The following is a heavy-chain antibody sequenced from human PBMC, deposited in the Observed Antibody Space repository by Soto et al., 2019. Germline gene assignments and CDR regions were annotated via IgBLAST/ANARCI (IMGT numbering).Heavy chain of an antibody. V-gene: IGHV3-66*01. D-gene: IGHD6-6*01. CDR1: GFTVSSNY. J-gene: IGHJ4*02. CDR3: ARGAARPNQDFDY. CDR2: IYSGGST. Sequence: GSLRLSCAASGFTVSSNYMSWVRQAPGKGLEWVSVIYSGGSTYYADSVKGRFTISRDNSKNTLYLQMNSLRAEDTAVYYCARGAARPNQDFDYWGQGTLVTVSS.